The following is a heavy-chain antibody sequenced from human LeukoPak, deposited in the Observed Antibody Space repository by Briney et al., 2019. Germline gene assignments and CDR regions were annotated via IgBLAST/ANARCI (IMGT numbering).Heavy chain of an antibody. D-gene: IGHD3-22*01. CDR2: IYYSGST. CDR1: GYSISSSNW. J-gene: IGHJ4*02. CDR3: ARRVVYYYDSSGYYYFDY. V-gene: IGHV4-38-2*01. Sequence: SDTLSLTCAVSGYSISSSNWWGWIRQPPGKGLEWIGSIYYSGSTYYNPSLKSRVTISVDTSKGQFSLKLSSVTAADTAVYYCARRVVYYYDSSGYYYFDYWGQGTLVTVSS.